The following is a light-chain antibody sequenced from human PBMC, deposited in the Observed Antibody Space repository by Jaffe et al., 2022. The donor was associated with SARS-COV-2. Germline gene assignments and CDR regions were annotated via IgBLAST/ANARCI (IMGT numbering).Light chain of an antibody. J-gene: IGKJ1*01. Sequence: EFVLTQSPGTLSLSPGERATLFCRASQVIRKLAWYQQKPGQAPRLLMSGVSTRATGIPERFSGSGSGTDFTLTISGLEPEDVAVYHCQEFEFGVSKTFGQGTRVEIK. V-gene: IGKV3-20*01. CDR1: QVIRK. CDR3: QEFEFGVSKT. CDR2: GVS.